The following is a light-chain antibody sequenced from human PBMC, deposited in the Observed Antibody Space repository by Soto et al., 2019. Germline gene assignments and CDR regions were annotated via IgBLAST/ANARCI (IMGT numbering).Light chain of an antibody. CDR2: LNSDGSH. V-gene: IGLV4-69*01. Sequence: QLVLTQSPSAYASLAASVKLTCSLSSGHSSYAIAWHQQQPEKGPRYLMKLNSDGSHSKGDGIPDRFSGSSSGAERYLTISSLQYEDEADYYCQTWGTGIQVFGGGTKLTVL. CDR1: SGHSSYA. J-gene: IGLJ2*01. CDR3: QTWGTGIQV.